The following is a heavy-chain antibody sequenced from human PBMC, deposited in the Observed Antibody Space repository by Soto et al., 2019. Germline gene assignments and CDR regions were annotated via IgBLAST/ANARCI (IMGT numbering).Heavy chain of an antibody. CDR3: ARDNVVVVAATDYYYYYGMDV. Sequence: EVQLVESGGGLVQPGGSLRLSCAASGFTVSSNYMSWVRQAPGKGLEWVSVIYSGGSTYYADSVKGRFTISRHNSKNTLYLQMNSRRAEDTAVYYCARDNVVVVAATDYYYYYGMDVWGQGTTVTVSS. J-gene: IGHJ6*02. CDR1: GFTVSSNY. D-gene: IGHD2-15*01. CDR2: IYSGGST. V-gene: IGHV3-53*04.